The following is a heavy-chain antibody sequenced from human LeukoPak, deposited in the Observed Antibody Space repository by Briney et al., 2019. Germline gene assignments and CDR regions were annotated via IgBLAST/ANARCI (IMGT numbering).Heavy chain of an antibody. Sequence: SETLSLTCTVSGDSISSYYWSWIRQPPGKGLEWIGYIYYSGNTNYNPSLKSRVTISVDTSKNQFSLKLSSVTAADTAVYYCARGIIVGATFLDYWGQGTLVTVSS. CDR3: ARGIIVGATFLDY. D-gene: IGHD1-26*01. CDR2: IYYSGNT. J-gene: IGHJ4*02. V-gene: IGHV4-59*01. CDR1: GDSISSYY.